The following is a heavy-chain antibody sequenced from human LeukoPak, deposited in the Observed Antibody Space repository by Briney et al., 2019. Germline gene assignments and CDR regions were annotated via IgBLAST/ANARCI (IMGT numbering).Heavy chain of an antibody. D-gene: IGHD3-22*01. Sequence: GASVKVSCKASGYTFTGYYMHWVRQAPGQGLEWMGWINPNSGGTNYAQKFQGRVTMTRDTSISTAYMELSRLRSDDTAVYYCASRSPTKGYYYDSSGSDPLDYWGQGTLVTVSS. CDR3: ASRSPTKGYYYDSSGSDPLDY. CDR1: GYTFTGYY. J-gene: IGHJ4*02. V-gene: IGHV1-2*02. CDR2: INPNSGGT.